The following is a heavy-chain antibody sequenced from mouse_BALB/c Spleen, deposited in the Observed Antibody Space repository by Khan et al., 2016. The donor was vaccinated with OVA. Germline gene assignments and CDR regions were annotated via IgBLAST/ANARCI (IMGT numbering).Heavy chain of an antibody. CDR3: ERGYYGDPLSY. V-gene: IGHV5-4*02. CDR2: ISDGGSYT. Sequence: EVELVESGGGLVKPGGSLKLSCAASGFTFSDYYMYWVRQTPEKRLEWVATISDGGSYTYYSDSVKGRFTISRDDAKNTLYLQMHSLKSEDTAVYSCERGYYGDPLSYWGQGTLVTVSA. CDR1: GFTFSDYY. J-gene: IGHJ3*01. D-gene: IGHD2-13*01.